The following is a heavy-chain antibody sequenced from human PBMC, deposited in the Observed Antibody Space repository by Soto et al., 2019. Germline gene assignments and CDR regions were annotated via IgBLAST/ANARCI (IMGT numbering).Heavy chain of an antibody. Sequence: GESLKISCAASGFTFGSFFMNWVRQAPGKGLEWVSDINKNGGTTHYADSVRGRFTISRDNSRNTLYLQMNSLRAEDTALDYCAKEVHWYGMDFWGQGTPDTVSS. V-gene: IGHV3-23*01. CDR1: GFTFGSFF. D-gene: IGHD1-1*01. CDR3: AKEVHWYGMDF. J-gene: IGHJ6*02. CDR2: INKNGGTT.